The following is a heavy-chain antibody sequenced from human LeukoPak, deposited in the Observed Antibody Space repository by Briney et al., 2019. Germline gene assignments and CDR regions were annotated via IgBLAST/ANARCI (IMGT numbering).Heavy chain of an antibody. CDR2: INCNSGGT. Sequence: ASVKVSCKASGYTFTGYYMHWVRQAPGQGLEWMGWINCNSGGTNYAQKFQGRVTMTRDTSISTAYMQLSRLRSDDTAVYYCVRGRYYYDSSGFDPWGQGTLVTVSS. J-gene: IGHJ5*02. V-gene: IGHV1-2*02. D-gene: IGHD3-22*01. CDR1: GYTFTGYY. CDR3: VRGRYYYDSSGFDP.